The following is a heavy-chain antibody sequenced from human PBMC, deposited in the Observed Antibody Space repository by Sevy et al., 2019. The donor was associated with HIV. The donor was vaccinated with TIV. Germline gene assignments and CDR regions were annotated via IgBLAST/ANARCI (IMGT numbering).Heavy chain of an antibody. CDR2: ISYDGSNK. CDR3: ARDRYYYDSSGYYSGAFDI. Sequence: GGSLRLSCAASGFTFSSYAMHWVRQAPGKGLEWVAVISYDGSNKYYADSVNGRFTISRDNSKNMLYLQMNSLRAEDTAVYYCARDRYYYDSSGYYSGAFDIWGQGTMVTVSS. D-gene: IGHD3-22*01. CDR1: GFTFSSYA. V-gene: IGHV3-30-3*01. J-gene: IGHJ3*02.